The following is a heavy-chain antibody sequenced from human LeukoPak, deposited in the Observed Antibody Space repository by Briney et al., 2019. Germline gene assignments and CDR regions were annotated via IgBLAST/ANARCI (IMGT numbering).Heavy chain of an antibody. D-gene: IGHD6-19*01. CDR3: ARDYSSGWPGY. Sequence: GGSLRLSCAASGFTFSSYAMHWVRQAPGKGLEWVAVISCDGSNKYYADSVKGRFTISRDNSKNTLYLQMNSLRAEDTAVYYCARDYSSGWPGYWGQGTLVTVSS. CDR2: ISCDGSNK. J-gene: IGHJ4*02. CDR1: GFTFSSYA. V-gene: IGHV3-30-3*01.